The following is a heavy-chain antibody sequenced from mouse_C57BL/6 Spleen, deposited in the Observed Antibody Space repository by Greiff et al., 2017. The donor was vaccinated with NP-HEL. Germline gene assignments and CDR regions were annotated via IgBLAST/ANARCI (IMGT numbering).Heavy chain of an antibody. Sequence: VQVKQPGAELVKPGASVKLSCKASGFNITDYYMHWVKQRPEQGLEWIGRIDPEEGGTKYASKFQGKATITADTSSNTAYMQLSSLTSEDSAVYYCACNIRGNYEAYWGQGTPVTVSA. CDR1: GFNITDYY. CDR3: ACNIRGNYEAY. CDR2: IDPEEGGT. V-gene: IGHV14-2*01. D-gene: IGHD2-1*01. J-gene: IGHJ3*01.